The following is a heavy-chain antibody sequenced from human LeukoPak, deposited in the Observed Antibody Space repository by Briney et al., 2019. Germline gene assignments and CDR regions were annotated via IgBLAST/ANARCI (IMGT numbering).Heavy chain of an antibody. CDR1: GFAFNDHY. D-gene: IGHD5-18*01. J-gene: IGHJ3*02. CDR3: ARDRMRFSYGQYGSFDI. CDR2: VSSSGSPI. V-gene: IGHV3-11*01. Sequence: GGSLTLSCAASGFAFNDHYMRWIRQTPGKGLEWISCVSSSGSPISSADTAKRRFPISRDNAKNSLYLQINSLRAEDTAVYYCARDRMRFSYGQYGSFDIWGQGTVVTVSS.